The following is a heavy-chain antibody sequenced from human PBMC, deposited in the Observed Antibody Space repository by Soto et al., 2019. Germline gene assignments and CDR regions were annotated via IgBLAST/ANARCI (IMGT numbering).Heavy chain of an antibody. J-gene: IGHJ4*02. V-gene: IGHV3-43*01. CDR2: ISWDGGIT. CDR1: GFTFNAYT. Sequence: PGGSLRLSCAASGFTFNAYTMHWARQAPGKGLEWVSLISWDGGITYYGDSVKGRFTVSRDNSDNSLYLQMTSLRSDDTAFYYCAKDSYDILTGQKRYFDSWGQGTLVTVSS. D-gene: IGHD3-9*01. CDR3: AKDSYDILTGQKRYFDS.